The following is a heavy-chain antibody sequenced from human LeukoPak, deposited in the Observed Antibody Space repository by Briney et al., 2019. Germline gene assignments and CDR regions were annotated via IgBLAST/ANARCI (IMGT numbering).Heavy chain of an antibody. CDR2: IYHSGTT. D-gene: IGHD2-2*01. CDR3: ANKVYCSTTSCYHAVY. Sequence: SGTLSLTCAVSGESISSSNWWSWVRQAPGKGLEWIGEIYHSGTTNYNPSLKSRVTISFDTSKNQFSLNLRSVTAADTAVYYCANKVYCSTTSCYHAVYWGQGTLVTVSS. V-gene: IGHV4-4*02. J-gene: IGHJ4*02. CDR1: GESISSSNW.